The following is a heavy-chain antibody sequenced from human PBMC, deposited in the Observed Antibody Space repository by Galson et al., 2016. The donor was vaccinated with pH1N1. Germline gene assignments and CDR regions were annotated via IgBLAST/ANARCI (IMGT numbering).Heavy chain of an antibody. CDR1: GFTFSTYG. Sequence: SLRLSCAASGFTFSTYGMHWIRQAPGKGLEGVAVIWYDGSKKYYSDSVKGRFTISRDNSKNTLYLQMNSLRVEDTAVYYCASFLMWFTESLGMDVWGQGTTVTVSS. CDR2: IWYDGSKK. CDR3: ASFLMWFTESLGMDV. J-gene: IGHJ6*02. D-gene: IGHD2-21*01. V-gene: IGHV3-33*01.